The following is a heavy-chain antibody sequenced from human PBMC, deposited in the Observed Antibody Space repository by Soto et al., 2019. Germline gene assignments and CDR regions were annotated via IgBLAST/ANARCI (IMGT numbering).Heavy chain of an antibody. CDR1: GFTFSSYS. CDR3: AKAWHSTSWYNFDY. Sequence: PGGSLRLSCAASGFTFSSYSMNWVRQAPGKGLEWVSSISSSSSYTYYADSVKGRFTISRDNAKNSLYLQMNSLRAEDTAVYYCAKAWHSTSWYNFDYWGQGTLVTVSS. J-gene: IGHJ4*02. V-gene: IGHV3-21*01. D-gene: IGHD6-13*01. CDR2: ISSSSSYT.